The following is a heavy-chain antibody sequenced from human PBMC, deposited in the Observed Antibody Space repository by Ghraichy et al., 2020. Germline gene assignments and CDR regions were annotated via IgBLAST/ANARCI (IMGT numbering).Heavy chain of an antibody. D-gene: IGHD5-12*01. Sequence: GGSLRLSCSASGYIAKTYWMSWVRQAPGKGLEWVAQINLDGSQRYLGDAVKGRFTTSITSRDNAPTSLYLEMNNLRAEDTAVYYCVTDRTYGDYDNWGQGTLCTV. CDR1: GYIAKTYW. CDR2: INLDGSQR. CDR3: VTDRTYGDYDN. V-gene: IGHV3-7*03. J-gene: IGHJ4*02.